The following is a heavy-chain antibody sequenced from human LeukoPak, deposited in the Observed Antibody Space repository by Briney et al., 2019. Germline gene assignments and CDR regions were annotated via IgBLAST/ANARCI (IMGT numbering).Heavy chain of an antibody. CDR1: GGSVSSGSYY. CDR3: ARGQEYQLLSGGYYYYYYMDV. Sequence: SETLSLTCTVSGGSVSSGSYYWSWIRQPPGKGLEWIGYIYYSGSTNYNPSLKSRVTISVDTSKNQFSLKLSSVTAADTAVYYCARGQEYQLLSGGYYYYYYMDVWGKGTTVTVSS. D-gene: IGHD2-2*01. V-gene: IGHV4-61*01. CDR2: IYYSGST. J-gene: IGHJ6*03.